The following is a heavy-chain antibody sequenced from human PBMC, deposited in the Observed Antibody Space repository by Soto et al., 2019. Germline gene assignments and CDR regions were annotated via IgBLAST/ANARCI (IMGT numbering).Heavy chain of an antibody. Sequence: PGESLKISCKGSGFSFTTYWIAWVRQMPGKGLEWMGIIYPGDSKTTYSPSFQGQVTISADKSISTAYLQWSSLKASDTAMYYCAAGWLRFLEWFTQPYYGMDVWGQGTTVTVSS. CDR1: GFSFTTYW. CDR3: AAGWLRFLEWFTQPYYGMDV. J-gene: IGHJ6*02. D-gene: IGHD3-3*01. V-gene: IGHV5-51*01. CDR2: IYPGDSKT.